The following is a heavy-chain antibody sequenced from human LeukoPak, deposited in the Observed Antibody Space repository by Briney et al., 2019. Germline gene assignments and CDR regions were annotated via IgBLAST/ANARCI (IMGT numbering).Heavy chain of an antibody. CDR1: GYTFTRNT. CDR3: ARDSCSGGSCYPDY. J-gene: IGHJ4*02. V-gene: IGHV7-4-1*02. Sequence: WASVKVFCKASGYTFTRNTMNWVRQAPGQGLEWMGWINTNTGNPTYAQGFTGRFVFSLDTSVSTAYLQISSLKTEDTAVFYCARDSCSGGSCYPDYWGQGSLVTVSS. D-gene: IGHD2-15*01. CDR2: INTNTGNP.